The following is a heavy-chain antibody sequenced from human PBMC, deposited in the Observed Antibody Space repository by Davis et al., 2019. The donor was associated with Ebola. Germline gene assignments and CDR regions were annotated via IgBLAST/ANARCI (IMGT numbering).Heavy chain of an antibody. D-gene: IGHD6-19*01. Sequence: SLKISCAAAGFTLDDYAMHWVRQAPGKGLEWVSGISWNSGSQGYADSVRGRFTISRDNAKNALYLEMNSLRREDTALYYCVKDTYTTGWLNCFDHWGQGTLVTVSS. CDR2: ISWNSGSQ. V-gene: IGHV3-9*01. CDR1: GFTLDDYA. CDR3: VKDTYTTGWLNCFDH. J-gene: IGHJ4*02.